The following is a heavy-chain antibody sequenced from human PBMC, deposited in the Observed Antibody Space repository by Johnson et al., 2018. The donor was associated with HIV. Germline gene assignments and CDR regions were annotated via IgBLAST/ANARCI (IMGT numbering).Heavy chain of an antibody. V-gene: IGHV3-33*06. D-gene: IGHD6-6*01. CDR2: IWYDGTNK. J-gene: IGHJ3*02. Sequence: QVQLVESGGGVVQPGKSLRLSCVASGFTFSSYGMHWVRQAPGRGLEWVAVIWYDGTNKYYADSVKGRFNISRDNSKNTLYLQMNSLRAEDTAVYYCAKQQLVPDDAFDIWGQGTMVNVSS. CDR1: GFTFSSYG. CDR3: AKQQLVPDDAFDI.